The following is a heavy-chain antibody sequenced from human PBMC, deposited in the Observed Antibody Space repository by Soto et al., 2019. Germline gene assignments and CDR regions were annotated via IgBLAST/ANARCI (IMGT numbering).Heavy chain of an antibody. CDR2: IWYDGSNK. V-gene: IGHV3-33*01. J-gene: IGHJ4*02. Sequence: SGGXVVQXGRXXXLXCAASGFTFSSYXXXWXXQAXXXXXXXXAVIWYDGSNKYYADSVKGRFTISRDNSKNTLYLHMNXLRAEDTAVYYCARDGGYCSGGSCFPDYWGQGTLVTVXS. D-gene: IGHD2-15*01. CDR1: GFTFSSYX. CDR3: ARDGGYCSGGSCFPDY.